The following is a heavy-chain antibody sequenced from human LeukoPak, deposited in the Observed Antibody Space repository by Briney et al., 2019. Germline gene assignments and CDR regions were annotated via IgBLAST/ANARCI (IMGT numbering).Heavy chain of an antibody. CDR2: INHSGST. D-gene: IGHD6-19*01. J-gene: IGHJ4*02. CDR3: ARGGGVDSSGWYGQIDY. CDR1: GGSISSGGYY. V-gene: IGHV4-34*01. Sequence: SETLSLTCNVTGGSISSGGYYWSWIRQPPGKGLEWIGEINHSGSTNYNPSLKSRVTISVDTSKNQFSLKLSSVTAADTAVYYCARGGGVDSSGWYGQIDYWGQGTLVTVSS.